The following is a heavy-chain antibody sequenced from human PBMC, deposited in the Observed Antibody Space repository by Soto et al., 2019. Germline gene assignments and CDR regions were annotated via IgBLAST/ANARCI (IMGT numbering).Heavy chain of an antibody. Sequence: SETLSLTCTVSGGSISSSSYYWGWIRQPPGKGLEWIGSIYYSGSTYYNPSLKSRVTISVDTSKNQFSLKLSSVTAADTAVYYCARGSINYDFWSGGPDGMDVWGQGTTVTVSS. CDR1: GGSISSSSYY. CDR2: IYYSGST. V-gene: IGHV4-39*01. J-gene: IGHJ6*02. D-gene: IGHD3-3*01. CDR3: ARGSINYDFWSGGPDGMDV.